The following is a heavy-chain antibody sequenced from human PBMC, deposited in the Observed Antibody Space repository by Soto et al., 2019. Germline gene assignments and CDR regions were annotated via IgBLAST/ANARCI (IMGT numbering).Heavy chain of an antibody. J-gene: IGHJ4*02. D-gene: IGHD5-18*01. V-gene: IGHV3-11*01. CDR3: AREKTAMVTVDY. Sequence: PGGSLRLSCAASGFTFSDYYMSWIRQAPGKGLEWVSYITSSGSTIYYADSVKGRFTISRDNAKNSLYLQMNSLRAEDTAVYYCAREKTAMVTVDYWGQGXLVTVSS. CDR1: GFTFSDYY. CDR2: ITSSGSTI.